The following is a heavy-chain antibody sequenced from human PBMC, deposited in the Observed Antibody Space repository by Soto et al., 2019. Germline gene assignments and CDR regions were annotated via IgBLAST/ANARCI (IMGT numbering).Heavy chain of an antibody. Sequence: QVQLQESGPGLVKPSETLSLTCTVSGGTISSWYWSWIRQPPGKGLEWMGYIYYSGTTNCNPSLKRRVTISVDTSKNQFSLKLSSVTAADTAVYYCARRYGSAIDYWGQGTLVTVSS. D-gene: IGHD1-26*01. CDR3: ARRYGSAIDY. CDR2: IYYSGTT. V-gene: IGHV4-59*08. J-gene: IGHJ4*02. CDR1: GGTISSWY.